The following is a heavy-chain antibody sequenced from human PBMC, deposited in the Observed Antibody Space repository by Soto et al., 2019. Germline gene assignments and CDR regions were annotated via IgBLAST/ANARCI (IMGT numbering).Heavy chain of an antibody. Sequence: GSSLKVSSAASGFIFNRYSMNWVRQAPGKGLEWVSSISSTTNYIYYGDSMKGRFTISRDNAKNSLYLEMNSLRAEDTAVYYCARESEDLTSNFDYWGQGTLVTVSS. CDR3: ARESEDLTSNFDY. CDR2: ISSTTNYI. V-gene: IGHV3-21*06. J-gene: IGHJ4*02. CDR1: GFIFNRYS.